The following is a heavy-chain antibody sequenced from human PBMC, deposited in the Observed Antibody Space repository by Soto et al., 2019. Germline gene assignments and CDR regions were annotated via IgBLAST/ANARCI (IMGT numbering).Heavy chain of an antibody. Sequence: EVQLVESGGGLVQPGGSLRRSCAASKFSFSGYWMHWVRQAPGKGLMWVSRVNPDGSTTTYADSVKGRFTISRDNAKNTVFLQMNSLRADDTAVYYCAKVASGSYDWFDPWGQGTLVTVSS. D-gene: IGHD1-26*01. CDR3: AKVASGSYDWFDP. V-gene: IGHV3-74*01. J-gene: IGHJ5*02. CDR2: VNPDGSTT. CDR1: KFSFSGYW.